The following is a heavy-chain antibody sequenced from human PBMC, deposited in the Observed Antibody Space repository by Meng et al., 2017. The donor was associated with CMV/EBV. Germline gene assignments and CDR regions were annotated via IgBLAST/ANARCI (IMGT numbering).Heavy chain of an antibody. J-gene: IGHJ5*02. CDR1: GFSLSTSGVG. CDR3: AHSPIDILTGYYNWFDP. CDR2: IYWNDDK. Sequence: SGPTLVKPTQTLTLTCTFSGFSLSTSGVGVGWIRQPPGKALEWLALIYWNDDKRYSPSLKSRLTITKDTSKNQVVLTMTNMDPVDTATYYCAHSPIDILTGYYNWFDPWGQGTLVTVSS. D-gene: IGHD3-9*01. V-gene: IGHV2-5*01.